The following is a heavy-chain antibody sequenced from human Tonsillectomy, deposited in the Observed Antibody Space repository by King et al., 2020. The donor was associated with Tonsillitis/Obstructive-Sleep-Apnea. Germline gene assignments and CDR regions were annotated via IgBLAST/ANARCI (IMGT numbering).Heavy chain of an antibody. CDR1: GFTFSDYY. CDR3: ARDHYYDSGGRGGEY. J-gene: IGHJ4*02. D-gene: IGHD3-22*01. Sequence: VQLVESGGGLVKPGGSLRLSCAASGFTFSDYYMSWIRQAPGKGLEWVSYISSSSSHTNYADSVKGRFTISRDNAKKSLYLQMNSLRVEDTAVYYCARDHYYDSGGRGGEYWGQGTLVTVSS. CDR2: ISSSSSHT. V-gene: IGHV3-11*06.